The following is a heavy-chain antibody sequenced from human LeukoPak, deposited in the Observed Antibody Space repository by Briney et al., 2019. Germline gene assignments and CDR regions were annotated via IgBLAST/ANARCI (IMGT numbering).Heavy chain of an antibody. CDR1: GGSINTYY. D-gene: IGHD3-22*01. V-gene: IGHV4-59*01. Sequence: SETLSLTCTVSGGSINTYYWSWIRQPPGKGLEWIGYISYSGTTKYNPSLESRVTITIDTSKNQFPLKLSSVTAADTAVYYCAREGYDSNIYYKADYWGQGTLVTVSS. CDR3: AREGYDSNIYYKADY. CDR2: ISYSGTT. J-gene: IGHJ4*02.